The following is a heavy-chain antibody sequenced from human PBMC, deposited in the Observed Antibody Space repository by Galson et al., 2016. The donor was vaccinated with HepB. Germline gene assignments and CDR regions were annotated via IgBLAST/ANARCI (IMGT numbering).Heavy chain of an antibody. CDR3: ARYSNSWAPFDY. J-gene: IGHJ4*02. CDR1: GFTFSSYA. D-gene: IGHD6-13*01. V-gene: IGHV3-23*01. CDR2: ISGSGANT. Sequence: SLRLSCAASGFTFSSYAMTWVRQAPGKGLEWVSGISGSGANTYYANAVKGRFTISRDNSNNTLYLQVNSLRAEDTALYFCARYSNSWAPFDYWGQGSLVTVS.